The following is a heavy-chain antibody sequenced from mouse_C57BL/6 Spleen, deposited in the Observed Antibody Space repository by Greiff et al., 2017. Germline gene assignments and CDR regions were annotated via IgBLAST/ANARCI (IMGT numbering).Heavy chain of an antibody. D-gene: IGHD2-12*01. CDR2: IYPGDGDT. J-gene: IGHJ2*01. Sequence: VQLQESGPELVKPGASVKISCKASGYAFSSSWMNWVKQRPGKGLEWIGRIYPGDGDTNYNGKFKGKATLTADKSSSTAYMQLSSLTSEDSAVYFCARYGGIYSSHYYFDYWGQGTTRTVSS. CDR1: GYAFSSSW. CDR3: ARYGGIYSSHYYFDY. V-gene: IGHV1-82*01.